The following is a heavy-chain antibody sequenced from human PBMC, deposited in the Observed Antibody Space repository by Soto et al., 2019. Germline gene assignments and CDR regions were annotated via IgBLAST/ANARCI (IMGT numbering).Heavy chain of an antibody. Sequence: GGSLRLSCAVSGFTFTNYGFNGVRQAPGKGLEWVSSVSKSDYTYYSDSVKGRFTISRDNAKNSVSLQMNNLRAEDTAVYYCTREDSIIIPAVADFWGQGTLVTVSS. V-gene: IGHV3-21*01. D-gene: IGHD6-19*01. CDR3: TREDSIIIPAVADF. CDR2: VSKSDYT. J-gene: IGHJ4*02. CDR1: GFTFTNYG.